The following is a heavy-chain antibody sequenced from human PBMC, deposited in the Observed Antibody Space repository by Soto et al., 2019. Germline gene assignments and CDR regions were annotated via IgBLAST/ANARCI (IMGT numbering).Heavy chain of an antibody. D-gene: IGHD2-8*01. J-gene: IGHJ5*02. Sequence: EVQLVESGGGLVQPGGSLRLSCAASGFTFSSDWMHWVRQAPGKGLVWVSCINSDGSSTSYADSVKGRFTISRDNAKNTLYLQMSSLRAGDTAGYYCARDHGVSRKWFDPGGQGPLVTVSS. CDR1: GFTFSSDW. V-gene: IGHV3-74*01. CDR3: ARDHGVSRKWFDP. CDR2: INSDGSST.